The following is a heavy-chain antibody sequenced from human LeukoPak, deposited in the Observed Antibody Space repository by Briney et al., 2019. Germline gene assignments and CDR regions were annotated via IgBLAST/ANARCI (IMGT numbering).Heavy chain of an antibody. CDR1: GFTFSSYW. Sequence: PGGSLRLSCAASGFTFSSYWMHWVRQAPGKWLVWVSGINSDGSSTSYADSVKGRFTISRDNAKNTLYLQMNSLRAEDTAVYYCARVFWYDSSFDYWGQGTLVTVSS. D-gene: IGHD3-22*01. CDR2: INSDGSST. J-gene: IGHJ4*02. CDR3: ARVFWYDSSFDY. V-gene: IGHV3-74*01.